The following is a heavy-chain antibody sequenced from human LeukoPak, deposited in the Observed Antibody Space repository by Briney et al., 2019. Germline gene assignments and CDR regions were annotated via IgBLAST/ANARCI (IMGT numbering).Heavy chain of an antibody. V-gene: IGHV3-11*04. CDR1: GFTFSDYY. Sequence: GGSLRLSCAASGFTFSDYYMSWIRQAPGKGLEWVSYISSSGSTIYYADSVKGRFTISRDNAKNSLYLQMNSLRAEDTAVYYCARDRGSGWYREYYFDYWGQGTLVTVSS. CDR2: ISSSGSTI. J-gene: IGHJ4*02. CDR3: ARDRGSGWYREYYFDY. D-gene: IGHD6-19*01.